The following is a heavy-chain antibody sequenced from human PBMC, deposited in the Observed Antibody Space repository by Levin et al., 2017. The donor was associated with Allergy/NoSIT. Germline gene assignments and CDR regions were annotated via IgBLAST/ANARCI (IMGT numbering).Heavy chain of an antibody. CDR1: GGSISSSSYY. J-gene: IGHJ5*02. Sequence: SETLSLTCTVSGGSISSSSYYWGWIRQPPGTGLEWIGSIYYSGSTYYNPSLKSRVTISVDTSKNQFSLKLSSVTAADTAVYYCARLPGVLLWFGEIPGWFDPWGQGTLVTVSS. D-gene: IGHD3-10*01. CDR3: ARLPGVLLWFGEIPGWFDP. V-gene: IGHV4-39*01. CDR2: IYYSGST.